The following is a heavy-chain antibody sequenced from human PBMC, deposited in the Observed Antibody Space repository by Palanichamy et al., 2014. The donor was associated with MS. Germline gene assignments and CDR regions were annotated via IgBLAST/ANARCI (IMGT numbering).Heavy chain of an antibody. Sequence: EAQLVEVWGRAWYSLGGPVRLSCAASGFTFSNYAMSWVRQAPGKGLEWVSAVSSGGATYYADSVRGRFTVSRDNSKNTLYLQLNSLKAEDTAIYYCTKRDPSDYWGQGTLVTVSS. D-gene: IGHD2-21*02. CDR1: GFTFSNYA. J-gene: IGHJ4*02. CDR2: VSSGGAT. V-gene: IGHV3-23*04. CDR3: TKRDPSDY.